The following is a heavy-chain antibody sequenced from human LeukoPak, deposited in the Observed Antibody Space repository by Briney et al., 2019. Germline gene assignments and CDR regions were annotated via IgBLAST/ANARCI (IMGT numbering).Heavy chain of an antibody. CDR3: VSNPYSNYYFDY. D-gene: IGHD4-11*01. Sequence: SETLSLTCAVSGGSISTYYWNWIRQPPGKGLEWIGEINHSGSTNYSPSLKSRVTISVDTSKNQFSLKLSSVTAADTAVYYCVSNPYSNYYFDYWGQGTLVTVSS. CDR2: INHSGST. V-gene: IGHV4-34*01. CDR1: GGSISTYY. J-gene: IGHJ4*02.